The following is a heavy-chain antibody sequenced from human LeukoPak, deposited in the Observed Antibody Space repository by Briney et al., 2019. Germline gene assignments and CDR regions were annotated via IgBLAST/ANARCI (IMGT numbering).Heavy chain of an antibody. J-gene: IGHJ4*02. CDR3: ARDQWWQFIAVAITSYFDC. CDR1: GFTFSTYW. Sequence: GGSLRLSCAASGFTFSTYWMSWVRQAPGKGLEWVANIKQDGSEKYYVDSVKGRFTISRDNAKNSLYLQMNSLRAEDTAVYYCARDQWWQFIAVAITSYFDCWGQGALVTVSS. V-gene: IGHV3-7*01. CDR2: IKQDGSEK. D-gene: IGHD6-19*01.